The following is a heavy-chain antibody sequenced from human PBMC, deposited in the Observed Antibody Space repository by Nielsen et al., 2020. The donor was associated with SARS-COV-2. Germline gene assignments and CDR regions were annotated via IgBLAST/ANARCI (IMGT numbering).Heavy chain of an antibody. D-gene: IGHD3-10*01. Sequence: ASVKVSCKASGYTFTGYYMHWVRQAPGQGLEWMGRINPNSGGTNYAQKFQGRVTMTRDTSISTAYMELSRLRSDDTVVYYCARDLNSLYYGSGSYFYYGMDVWGQGTTVTVSS. CDR1: GYTFTGYY. J-gene: IGHJ6*02. CDR2: INPNSGGT. CDR3: ARDLNSLYYGSGSYFYYGMDV. V-gene: IGHV1-2*05.